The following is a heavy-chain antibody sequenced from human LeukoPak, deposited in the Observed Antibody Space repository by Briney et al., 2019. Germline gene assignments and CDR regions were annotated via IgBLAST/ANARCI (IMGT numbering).Heavy chain of an antibody. D-gene: IGHD2-15*01. CDR1: GFTFNIYP. CDR2: IGTGGDT. V-gene: IGHV3-23*01. Sequence: TGDSLRLSCVASGFTFNIYPMTWVRQSPEKGLEWVSTIGTGGDTYYADSVKGRVTISRDDSKNTLYLQMHSLGAEDTAVYYCAKSRVVDRRGYFDYWGQGTLVTVSS. J-gene: IGHJ4*02. CDR3: AKSRVVDRRGYFDY.